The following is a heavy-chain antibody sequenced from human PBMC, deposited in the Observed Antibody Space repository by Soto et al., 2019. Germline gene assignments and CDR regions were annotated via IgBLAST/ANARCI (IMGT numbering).Heavy chain of an antibody. D-gene: IGHD5-18*01. J-gene: IGHJ6*02. CDR2: IIPIFGTA. Sequence: SVKVSCKASGGTFSSYAISWVRQAPGQGLEWMGGIIPIFGTANYAQKFQGRVTITADESTSTAYMELSSLRSEDTAVYYCARDLAGYSDGYPYYYYYYGMDVWGQGTTVTVSS. V-gene: IGHV1-69*13. CDR3: ARDLAGYSDGYPYYYYYYGMDV. CDR1: GGTFSSYA.